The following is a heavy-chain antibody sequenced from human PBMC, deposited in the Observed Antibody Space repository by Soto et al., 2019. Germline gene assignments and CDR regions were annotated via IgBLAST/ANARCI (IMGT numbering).Heavy chain of an antibody. Sequence: QVQLVQSGADVKKPGASVKVSCKASGYTFTSYYMHWVRQAPGQGLEWMGIINPSGGSTNYAQKSEGRVPMTRDTPTGTFYVEGRSLSSGDRAVYFCARGGYYDSSGYFTSWGQGTLVPVS. CDR1: GYTFTSYY. D-gene: IGHD3-22*01. J-gene: IGHJ5*02. V-gene: IGHV1-46*01. CDR3: ARGGYYDSSGYFTS. CDR2: INPSGGST.